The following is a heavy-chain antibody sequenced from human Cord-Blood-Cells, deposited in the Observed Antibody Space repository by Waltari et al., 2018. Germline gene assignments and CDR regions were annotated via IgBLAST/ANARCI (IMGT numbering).Heavy chain of an antibody. CDR3: ARDLSGYYYFDY. CDR1: GFTVSSNY. V-gene: IGHV3-53*01. D-gene: IGHD3-3*01. Sequence: EVQLVESGGGLIQPGGSLRLSCAASGFTVSSNYMSWVRQAPGKGLEWSSFSYSGGSTYYADSVKGRFTISRDNSKNTLYLQMNSLRAEYTAVYYCARDLSGYYYFDYWGQGTLVTVSS. CDR2: SYSGGST. J-gene: IGHJ4*02.